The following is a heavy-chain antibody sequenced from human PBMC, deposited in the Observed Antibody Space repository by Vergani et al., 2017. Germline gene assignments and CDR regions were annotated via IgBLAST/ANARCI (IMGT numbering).Heavy chain of an antibody. V-gene: IGHV1-2*02. D-gene: IGHD1-26*01. Sequence: QVQLMQSGPVMKKPGGSMKVSCQAFESTFSDYNIHWVRQAPGQGLQWMGWISPKTGDTDYLQRFQGRVTMTIDASTKTVYLKITRLTSDDTAIYYCAHSWNFGRRDWFDSWGPGTLVTVSS. CDR3: AHSWNFGRRDWFDS. CDR2: ISPKTGDT. J-gene: IGHJ5*01. CDR1: ESTFSDYN.